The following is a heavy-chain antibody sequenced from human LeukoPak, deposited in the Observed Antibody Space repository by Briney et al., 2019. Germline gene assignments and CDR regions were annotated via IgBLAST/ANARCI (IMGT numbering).Heavy chain of an antibody. CDR1: GFTLSSYW. CDR2: INSDGSST. Sequence: PGGSLRLSCVASGFTLSSYWMHWVRQAPGKGLVWVSRINSDGSSTSYADSVKGRFTISRDNAKNTLYLQMNSLRAEDTAVYYCARDGYGSGSQDLWGRGTLVTVSS. D-gene: IGHD3-10*01. J-gene: IGHJ2*01. V-gene: IGHV3-74*01. CDR3: ARDGYGSGSQDL.